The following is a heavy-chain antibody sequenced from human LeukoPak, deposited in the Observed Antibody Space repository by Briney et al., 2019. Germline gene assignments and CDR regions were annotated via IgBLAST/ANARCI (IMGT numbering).Heavy chain of an antibody. Sequence: GGSLRLSCAASGFTFSSYSMNWVRQAPGKGLEWVSYISSSSGTIYYADSVKGRFTISRDNSKNTLYLRMNSLRAEDRAVYYCAISITWTGYFDYWGQGTLVTVSS. J-gene: IGHJ4*02. CDR2: ISSSSGTI. D-gene: IGHD3/OR15-3a*01. V-gene: IGHV3-48*01. CDR3: AISITWTGYFDY. CDR1: GFTFSSYS.